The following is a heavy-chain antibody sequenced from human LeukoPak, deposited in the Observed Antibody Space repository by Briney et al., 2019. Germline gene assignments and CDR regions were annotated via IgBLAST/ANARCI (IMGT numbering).Heavy chain of an antibody. Sequence: SETLSLTCTVSGGSVGSGSYYWSWLRQPPGMGLEWIGYIYYSGSTNYNPSLKRRATISVDTSKNQFSLKLSPVTDAATAVYYCARGARVRGVICYWGQGTLFTVSS. CDR3: ARGARVRGVICY. D-gene: IGHD3-10*01. CDR2: IYYSGST. CDR1: GGSVGSGSYY. V-gene: IGHV4-61*01. J-gene: IGHJ4*02.